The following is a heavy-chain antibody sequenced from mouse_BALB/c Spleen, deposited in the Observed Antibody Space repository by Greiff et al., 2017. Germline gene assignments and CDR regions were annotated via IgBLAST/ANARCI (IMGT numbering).Heavy chain of an antibody. CDR1: GFTFSSYA. J-gene: IGHJ1*01. CDR3: ARNYGSSYWYFDD. D-gene: IGHD1-1*01. CDR2: ISSGGSYT. Sequence: EVMLVESGGGLVKPGGSLKLSCAASGFTFSSYAMSWVRQSPEKRLEWVAEISSGGSYTYYPDTVTGRFTISRDNAKNTLYLEMSSLRSEDTAMYYCARNYGSSYWYFDDWGAGTTVTVSS. V-gene: IGHV5-9-4*01.